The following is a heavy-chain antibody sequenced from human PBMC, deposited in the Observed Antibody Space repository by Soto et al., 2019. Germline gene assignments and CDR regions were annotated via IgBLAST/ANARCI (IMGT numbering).Heavy chain of an antibody. CDR3: ALGRYTAMARYYFDY. D-gene: IGHD5-18*01. CDR2: IYHSGST. CDR1: GGSISSSNW. V-gene: IGHV4-4*02. Sequence: SETLSLTCAVSGGSISSSNWWSWVRQPPGKGLEWIGEIYHSGSTNYNPSLKSRVTISVDKSKNQFSLKLSSVTAADTAVYYWALGRYTAMARYYFDYWGQGTLVTVS. J-gene: IGHJ4*02.